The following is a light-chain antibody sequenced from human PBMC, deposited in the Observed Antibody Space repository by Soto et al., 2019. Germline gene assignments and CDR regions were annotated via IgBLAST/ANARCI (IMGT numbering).Light chain of an antibody. CDR2: GAS. CDR1: QSVSSSY. Sequence: EIVLTQSPGTLSLSPGERATLSCRASQSVSSSYLAWYQQKPGQAPRLLIYGASSRATGIPDRFSGSGSGTDFTLTISRLEPEDCAVYYCQQYGSSPYTFGQGNKLAIQ. V-gene: IGKV3-20*01. J-gene: IGKJ2*01. CDR3: QQYGSSPYT.